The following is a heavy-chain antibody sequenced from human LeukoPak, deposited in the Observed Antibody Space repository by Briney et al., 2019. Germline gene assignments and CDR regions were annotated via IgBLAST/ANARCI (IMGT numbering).Heavy chain of an antibody. D-gene: IGHD2-15*01. CDR1: GFTFSTSP. V-gene: IGHV3-30-3*01. J-gene: IGHJ4*02. CDR2: ISFDGSNK. Sequence: GGSLRLSCAASGFTFSTSPIHWVRQAPGKGLEWVALISFDGSNKYYADSVKGRFTISRDNAKNSLFLQMNSLRAEDTAVYYCARDRSPDYWGQGTLVTVSS. CDR3: ARDRSPDY.